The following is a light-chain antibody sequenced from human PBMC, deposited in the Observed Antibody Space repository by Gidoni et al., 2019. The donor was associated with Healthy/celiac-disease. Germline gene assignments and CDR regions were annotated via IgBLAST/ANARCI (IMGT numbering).Light chain of an antibody. J-gene: IGKJ1*01. CDR2: AAS. Sequence: DIQMTQSPSSLSASVGDRVTITCRASQSISIYLNWYQQKPGKAPKLLIYAASSLQSGVPSRFSGSGSGTDFTLTISILQPEDFATYYCQQSYSTPGTFGQGTKVEIK. CDR1: QSISIY. CDR3: QQSYSTPGT. V-gene: IGKV1-39*01.